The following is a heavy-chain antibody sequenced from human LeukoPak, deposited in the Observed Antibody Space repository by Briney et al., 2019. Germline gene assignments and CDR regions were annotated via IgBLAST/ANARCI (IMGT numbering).Heavy chain of an antibody. Sequence: GGSLRLSCAASGFIYSDYYIGWIRQAPGRGLEWVSYITHSGSAMFYADSVKGRFTISRDNAKNSLYLQMNSLRADDTAVYYCARAGSSGWFNLGGRWFDPCGQGTVVTVSS. CDR3: ARAGSSGWFNLGGRWFDP. D-gene: IGHD6-19*01. V-gene: IGHV3-11*04. CDR2: ITHSGSAM. CDR1: GFIYSDYY. J-gene: IGHJ5*02.